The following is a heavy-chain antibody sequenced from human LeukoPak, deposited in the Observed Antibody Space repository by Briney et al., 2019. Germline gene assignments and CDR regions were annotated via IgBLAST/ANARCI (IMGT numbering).Heavy chain of an antibody. V-gene: IGHV1-8*02. J-gene: IGHJ4*02. Sequence: GASVKVSCNPSGYTFTTHDINGVRQATGQGLEWMGWMKPNSGNTGYAQKFQGRVTMTRDTAISTAYMELSSLRSEDTAVYYCARGITLTPDYWGQGTLVSVSS. CDR2: MKPNSGNT. D-gene: IGHD3-9*01. CDR1: GYTFTTHD. CDR3: ARGITLTPDY.